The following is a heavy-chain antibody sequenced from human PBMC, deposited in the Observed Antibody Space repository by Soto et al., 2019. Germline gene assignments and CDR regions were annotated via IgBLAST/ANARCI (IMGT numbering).Heavy chain of an antibody. CDR1: GFTLSNTG. CDR2: ISYDGSNK. J-gene: IGHJ5*02. CDR3: AKDWGSSGWFNWFDP. Sequence: ESGGGVVQPGRSLRLSCVASGFTLSNTGIHWVRQAPGKGLEWVAMISYDGSNKFYADSVKGRFTISRDNSKNTLYLQMDSLRPEDTSIYYCAKDWGSSGWFNWFDPCGQGTLVTVSS. D-gene: IGHD6-19*01. V-gene: IGHV3-30*18.